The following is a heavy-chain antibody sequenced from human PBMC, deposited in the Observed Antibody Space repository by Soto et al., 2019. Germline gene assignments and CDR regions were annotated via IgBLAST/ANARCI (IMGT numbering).Heavy chain of an antibody. D-gene: IGHD7-27*01. V-gene: IGHV4-61*01. J-gene: IGHJ6*02. CDR3: ARDHVNPSVGNYYYYGMDV. CDR2: IYYSGST. Sequence: KPSETLSLTCTVSGGSVSSGSYYWSWIRQPPGKGLEWIGYIYYSGSTNYNPSLKSRVTISVDTSKNQFSLKLSSVTAADTAVYYCARDHVNPSVGNYYYYGMDVWGQGTTVTVSS. CDR1: GGSVSSGSYY.